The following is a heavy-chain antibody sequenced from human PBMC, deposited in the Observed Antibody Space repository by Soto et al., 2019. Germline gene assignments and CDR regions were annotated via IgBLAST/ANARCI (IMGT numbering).Heavy chain of an antibody. J-gene: IGHJ6*02. Sequence: PGGSLRLFCAASGFTFSSYGMHWVRQAPGKGLEWVAVISYDGSNKYYADSVKGRFTISRDNSKNTLYLQMNSLRAEGTAVYYCAKRDYYGSGSYYPLYYYYYGMDVWGQGTTVTVSS. CDR3: AKRDYYGSGSYYPLYYYYYGMDV. D-gene: IGHD3-10*01. V-gene: IGHV3-30*18. CDR2: ISYDGSNK. CDR1: GFTFSSYG.